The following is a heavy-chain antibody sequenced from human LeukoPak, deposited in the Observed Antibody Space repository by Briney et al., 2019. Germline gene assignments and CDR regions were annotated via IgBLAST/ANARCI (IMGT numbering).Heavy chain of an antibody. CDR2: IYYTGST. CDR1: GDSISSYY. J-gene: IGHJ5*02. CDR3: ARLAYCGGDCYSRFDP. D-gene: IGHD2-21*02. Sequence: SETLSLPCTVSGDSISSYYWSWIRQPPGKGLEWIAYIYYTGSTNYNPSLKSRVTISVDTSKNQFSLRLSSVTAADTAVYYCARLAYCGGDCYSRFDPWGQGTLVTVSS. V-gene: IGHV4-59*08.